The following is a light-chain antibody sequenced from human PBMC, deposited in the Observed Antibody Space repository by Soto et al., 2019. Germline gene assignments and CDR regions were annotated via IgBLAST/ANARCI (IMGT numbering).Light chain of an antibody. Sequence: QAGLTQPRSVSGSPGQSFTISCTGTSSDIGSYSYISWYQQHPGKAPKLVIYDVSKRPSGVADRFSGSKSGNTVFLTISALKAEAEDDYSCCSDAGRDTYVVFGGGTK. CDR3: CSDAGRDTYVV. V-gene: IGLV2-11*01. CDR2: DVS. J-gene: IGLJ2*01. CDR1: SSDIGSYSY.